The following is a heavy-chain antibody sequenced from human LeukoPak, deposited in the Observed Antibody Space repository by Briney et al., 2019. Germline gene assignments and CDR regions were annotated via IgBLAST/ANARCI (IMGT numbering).Heavy chain of an antibody. V-gene: IGHV1-8*01. J-gene: IGHJ3*02. D-gene: IGHD3-3*01. CDR1: GYTFTSYD. Sequence: ASVKVSCKASGYTFTSYDINWVRQATGQGLEWMGWMNPNSGNTGYAQKFQGRVTMTRNTSISTAYMELSSLRSEDTAVYYCASGRYDFWSGYSNDAFDIWGQGTMVTVSS. CDR2: MNPNSGNT. CDR3: ASGRYDFWSGYSNDAFDI.